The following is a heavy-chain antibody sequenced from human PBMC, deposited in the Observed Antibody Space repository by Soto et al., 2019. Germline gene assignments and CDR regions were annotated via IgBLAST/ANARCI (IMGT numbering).Heavy chain of an antibody. V-gene: IGHV1-69*01. CDR3: ATHGLGVSSPPSLDK. CDR1: GGTFSGSV. J-gene: IGHJ4*02. D-gene: IGHD3-16*01. Sequence: QLVQSGSEVKKPGSSVKVSCQASGGTFSGSVVTWVRQAPGQGLEWMGEFVPLFGTTNYAQRFAGRITITPEQSTSTAYMELRTPRSDDTAVYYCATHGLGVSSPPSLDKWGQGTLVTVSS. CDR2: FVPLFGTT.